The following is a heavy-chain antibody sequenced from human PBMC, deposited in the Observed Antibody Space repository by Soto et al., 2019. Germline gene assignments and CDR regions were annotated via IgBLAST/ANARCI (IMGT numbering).Heavy chain of an antibody. V-gene: IGHV3-21*01. CDR2: ISSSSSYI. CDR1: GFTFSSYS. Sequence: GGSLRLSCAASGFTFSSYSMNWVRQAPGKGLEWVSSISSSSSYIYYADSVKGRFTISRDNAKNSLYLQMNSLRAEDTAVYYCARDLYSGYDGTFLFDYWGQGTLVTVSS. J-gene: IGHJ4*02. CDR3: ARDLYSGYDGTFLFDY. D-gene: IGHD5-12*01.